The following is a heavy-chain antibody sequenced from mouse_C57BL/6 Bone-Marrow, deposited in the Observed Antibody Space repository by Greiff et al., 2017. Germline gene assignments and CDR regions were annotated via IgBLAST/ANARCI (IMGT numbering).Heavy chain of an antibody. V-gene: IGHV1-72*01. J-gene: IGHJ4*01. CDR1: GYTFTSYW. D-gene: IGHD1-1*01. Sequence: VQLQQPGAELVKPGASVKLSCKASGYTFTSYWMHWVKQRPGRGLEWIGRIDPNSGGTKYNEKFKSKATLTVDKPSSTAYMQLSSLTSEDSAVYYCARDYGSSYRDYYAMDYWRQGASVTVST. CDR3: ARDYGSSYRDYYAMDY. CDR2: IDPNSGGT.